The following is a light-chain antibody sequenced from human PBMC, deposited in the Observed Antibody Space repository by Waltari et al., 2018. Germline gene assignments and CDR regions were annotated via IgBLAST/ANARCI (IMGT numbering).Light chain of an antibody. CDR1: QSVSSTY. J-gene: IGKJ2*01. CDR3: QQYSSAPNT. Sequence: DIVLTQSPGTLSLSPGERATISCRASQSVSSTYLAWYQQKPGQAPRLLIYGVSSRATGIPDRFSGSGSGTDFTLTISRLDPEDFAVYFCQQYSSAPNTFGQGTKLEIK. CDR2: GVS. V-gene: IGKV3-20*01.